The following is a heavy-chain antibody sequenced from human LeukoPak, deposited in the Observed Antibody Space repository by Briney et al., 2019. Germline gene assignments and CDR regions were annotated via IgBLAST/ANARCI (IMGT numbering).Heavy chain of an antibody. V-gene: IGHV4-34*01. J-gene: IGHJ5*02. D-gene: IGHD2-2*01. Sequence: SETLSLTCAAYGGSFSGYYWSWIRQPPGKGLEWIGEINHSGSTNYNPSLKSRVTISVDTSKNQFSLKLSSVTAADTAVYYCAVLLGYCSSTSCPHYNWFDPWGQGTLVTVSS. CDR2: INHSGST. CDR1: GGSFSGYY. CDR3: AVLLGYCSSTSCPHYNWFDP.